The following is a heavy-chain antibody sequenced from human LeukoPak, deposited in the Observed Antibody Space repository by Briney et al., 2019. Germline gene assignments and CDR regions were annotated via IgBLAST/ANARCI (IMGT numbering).Heavy chain of an antibody. CDR1: GFTFSSYA. Sequence: GGSLRLSCAASGFTFSSYAMSWVRQAPGKGLEWVSGIRDSGGSTYYADSVKGRFTISRDNSKNTLYLQMNSLTAEDTALYYCAKARGYSSSSSFDYWGQETLVTVSS. D-gene: IGHD6-13*01. CDR2: IRDSGGST. CDR3: AKARGYSSSSSFDY. V-gene: IGHV3-23*01. J-gene: IGHJ4*02.